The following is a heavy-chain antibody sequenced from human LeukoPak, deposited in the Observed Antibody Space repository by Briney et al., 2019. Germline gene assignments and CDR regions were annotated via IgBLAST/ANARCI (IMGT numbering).Heavy chain of an antibody. Sequence: ISSCARTIFYADSVKGRFTISRDNAKNSLYLQMNSLRAEDTAVYYCARDRNSSSWSIIDYWGQGTLVTVSS. J-gene: IGHJ4*02. CDR3: ARDRNSSSWSIIDY. D-gene: IGHD6-13*01. V-gene: IGHV3-11*04. CDR2: ISSCARTI.